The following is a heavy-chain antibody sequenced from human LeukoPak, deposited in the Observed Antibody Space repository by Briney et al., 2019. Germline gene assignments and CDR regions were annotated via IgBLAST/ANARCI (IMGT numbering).Heavy chain of an antibody. CDR3: ARDGARGTYYYGMDV. CDR2: ISSSSSYI. Sequence: GGSLRLSCAASGFTFSSYSMNWVRQAPGKGLEWVSSISSSSSYIYYADSVKGRFTISRDNAKNSLYLQMNSLRAEDTAVYYCARDGARGTYYYGMDVWGNGTTVTVSS. V-gene: IGHV3-21*01. J-gene: IGHJ6*04. CDR1: GFTFSSYS. D-gene: IGHD3-16*01.